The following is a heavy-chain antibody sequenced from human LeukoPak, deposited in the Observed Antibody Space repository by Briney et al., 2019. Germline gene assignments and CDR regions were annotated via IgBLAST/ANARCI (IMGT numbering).Heavy chain of an antibody. CDR3: ARDPLRRSSSWFGANWFDP. CDR2: INPNSGGT. D-gene: IGHD6-13*01. V-gene: IGHV1-2*02. CDR1: GYTFTGYY. J-gene: IGHJ5*02. Sequence: ASVKVSCKASGYTFTGYYMHWVRQAPGHGLEWMGWINPNSGGTNYAQKFQGRVTMTRDTSISTAYMELSRLRSDDTALYYCARDPLRRSSSWFGANWFDPWGQGTLVTVSS.